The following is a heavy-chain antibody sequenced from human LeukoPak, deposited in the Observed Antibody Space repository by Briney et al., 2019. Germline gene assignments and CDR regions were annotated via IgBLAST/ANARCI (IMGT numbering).Heavy chain of an antibody. Sequence: SETLSFTCAVYGGSFSGYYWSWIRQPPGKGLEWIGEINHSGSTNYNPSLKSRVTISVDTSKNQFSLKLSSVTAADTAVYYCARGETDVVPAAIGHNWFDPWGQGTLVTVSS. CDR1: GGSFSGYY. J-gene: IGHJ5*02. V-gene: IGHV4-34*01. CDR2: INHSGST. D-gene: IGHD2-2*01. CDR3: ARGETDVVPAAIGHNWFDP.